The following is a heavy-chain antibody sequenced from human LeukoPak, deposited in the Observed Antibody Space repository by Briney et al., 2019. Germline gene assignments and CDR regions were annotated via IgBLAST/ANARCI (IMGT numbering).Heavy chain of an antibody. CDR1: GGSISSHY. D-gene: IGHD6-19*01. CDR3: AREKDGRSSGWYRWFDP. J-gene: IGHJ5*02. V-gene: IGHV4-59*11. Sequence: PSETLSLTCTVSGGSISSHYWSWIRQPPGKGLEWIGYIYYSGSTNYNPSLKSRVTISVDTSKNQFSLKLSSVTAADTAVYYCAREKDGRSSGWYRWFDPWGQGTLVTVSS. CDR2: IYYSGST.